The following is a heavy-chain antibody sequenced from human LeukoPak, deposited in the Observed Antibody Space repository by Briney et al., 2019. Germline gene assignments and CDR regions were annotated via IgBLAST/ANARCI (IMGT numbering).Heavy chain of an antibody. CDR3: ARGVDYGGNSGTDY. V-gene: IGHV1-18*01. CDR2: ISAYNGNT. CDR1: GGTFSSYA. Sequence: ASVKVSCKASGGTFSSYAISWVRQAPGQGLEWMGWISAYNGNTNYAQKLQGRVTMTTDTSTSTAYMELRSLRSEDTAVYYCARGVDYGGNSGTDYWGQGTLVTVSS. D-gene: IGHD4-23*01. J-gene: IGHJ4*02.